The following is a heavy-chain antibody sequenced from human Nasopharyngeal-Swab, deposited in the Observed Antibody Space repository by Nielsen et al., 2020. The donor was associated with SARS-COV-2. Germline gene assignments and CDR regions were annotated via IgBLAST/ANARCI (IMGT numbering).Heavy chain of an antibody. CDR3: ARRPTTVTTWWFDP. J-gene: IGHJ5*02. Sequence: SVKVSCKASGGTFSSYAISWVRQAPGQGLEWMGGIIPIFGTANYAQKFQGRVTITADESTSIAYMELSSLRSEDTAVYYCARRPTTVTTWWFDPWGQGTLVTVSS. V-gene: IGHV1-69*13. D-gene: IGHD4-11*01. CDR1: GGTFSSYA. CDR2: IIPIFGTA.